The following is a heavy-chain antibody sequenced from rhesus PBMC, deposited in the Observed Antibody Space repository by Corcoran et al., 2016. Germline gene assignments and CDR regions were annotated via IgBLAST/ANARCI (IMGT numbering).Heavy chain of an antibody. J-gene: IGHJ4*01. Sequence: QVTLKESGPALVKPTQTLTLTCTFSGFSISTSGMGVGWIRQPPGRALEWLALIYWNDDKYYSTSLKSRLTISKVTSNNQVVLTMTNRDPVDTATYYGARRPVMYYYDSGYYHTFDYWGQGVLITVSS. CDR2: IYWNDDK. CDR3: ARRPVMYYYDSGYYHTFDY. CDR1: GFSISTSGMG. V-gene: IGHV2-174*01. D-gene: IGHD3-28*01.